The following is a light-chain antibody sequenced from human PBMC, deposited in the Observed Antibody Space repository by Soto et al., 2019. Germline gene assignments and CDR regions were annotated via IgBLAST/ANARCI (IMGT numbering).Light chain of an antibody. J-gene: IGLJ1*01. CDR1: SSDVGGYNY. V-gene: IGLV2-14*01. CDR2: EVS. CDR3: SSYTSNSTLYV. Sequence: QSALTQPAPVCGSPGQSITISCTGTSSDVGGYNYVSWYQQHPGKAPKLMFYEVSNRPSGVSNRFSGSKSGNTAFLTISGLQAEDEADYYCSSYTSNSTLYVSGTRTKVTDL.